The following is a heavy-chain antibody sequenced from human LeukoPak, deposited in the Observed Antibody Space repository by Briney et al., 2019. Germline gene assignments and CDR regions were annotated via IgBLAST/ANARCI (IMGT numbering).Heavy chain of an antibody. CDR3: ARYFDSSGWNYYFDL. CDR2: IYYSGSP. D-gene: IGHD3-22*01. V-gene: IGHV4-59*01. Sequence: PSETLSLTCTVSGGSISGYYWSWIRQPPGKGLEWIGYIYYSGSPNYNPSLKSRVTISLDTSKNQFSLMLSSVTAADTAVYYCARYFDSSGWNYYFDLWGRGTLVTVSS. CDR1: GGSISGYY. J-gene: IGHJ2*01.